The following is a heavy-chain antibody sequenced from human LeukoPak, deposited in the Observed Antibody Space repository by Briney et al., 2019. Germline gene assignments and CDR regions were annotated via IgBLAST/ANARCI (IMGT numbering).Heavy chain of an antibody. V-gene: IGHV7-4-1*02. CDR2: INTNTGNP. CDR1: GYTFTSYA. Sequence: WASVKVSCKASGYTFTSYAMNWVRQAPGQGLEWMGWINTNTGNPTYAQGFTGRFVFSLDTSVSTAYLQISSLKAEDTAVYYCARDHNDILTGYFGSFGYWGQGTLVTVSS. J-gene: IGHJ4*02. D-gene: IGHD3-9*01. CDR3: ARDHNDILTGYFGSFGY.